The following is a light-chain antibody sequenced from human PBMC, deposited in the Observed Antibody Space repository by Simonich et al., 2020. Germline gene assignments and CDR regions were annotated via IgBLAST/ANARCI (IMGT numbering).Light chain of an antibody. CDR1: QSLLHSDGKTY. J-gene: IGKJ2*01. V-gene: IGKV2-29*03. CDR2: EGA. Sequence: DIVMTQTPLSLSVTPGQPASISCKSSQSLLHSDGKTYLYCYLQKPGQSPQLLIYEGANPFSGVPDRVRCSGSRTDFTLKISRVEAEDVGVYYCMQGIHLPYTFGQGTKLEIK. CDR3: MQGIHLPYT.